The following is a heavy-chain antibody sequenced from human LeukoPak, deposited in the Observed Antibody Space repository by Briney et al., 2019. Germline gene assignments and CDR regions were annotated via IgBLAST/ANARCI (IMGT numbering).Heavy chain of an antibody. CDR1: GYTFTGYY. D-gene: IGHD1-26*01. V-gene: IGHV1-2*02. J-gene: IGHJ4*02. Sequence: ASVKVSCKASGYTFTGYYMHWVRQAPGQGLEWMGWINPNSGGTNYAQKFQGRVTMTRDTSISTAYMELSGLRSDDTAVYYCARSIYSGSYVDYWGQGTLVTVSS. CDR3: ARSIYSGSYVDY. CDR2: INPNSGGT.